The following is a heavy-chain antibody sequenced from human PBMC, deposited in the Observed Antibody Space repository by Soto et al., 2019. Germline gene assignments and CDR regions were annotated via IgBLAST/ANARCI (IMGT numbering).Heavy chain of an antibody. Sequence: SEALSLSCTVSGGSISSYYWSWIRQPPGKGLEWIGYIYYSGSTNYNPSLKSRVTISVDTSKNQFSLKLSSVTAADTAVYYCARVMFVAGTGYFDYWGQGTQVTVSS. D-gene: IGHD6-19*01. CDR3: ARVMFVAGTGYFDY. J-gene: IGHJ4*02. V-gene: IGHV4-59*01. CDR2: IYYSGST. CDR1: GGSISSYY.